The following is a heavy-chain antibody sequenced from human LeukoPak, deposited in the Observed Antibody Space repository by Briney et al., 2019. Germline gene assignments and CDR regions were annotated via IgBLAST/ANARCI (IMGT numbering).Heavy chain of an antibody. Sequence: GASVKVSCKASGYTFTGYYMHWVRQAPGQGLEWMGWINPNSGGTNYAQKFQGRVTMTRDTSISTAYMQLSRLRSDDKAVYYCARDLVGYYGSGSYPSDYWGQGTLVTVSS. CDR1: GYTFTGYY. D-gene: IGHD3-10*01. CDR3: ARDLVGYYGSGSYPSDY. V-gene: IGHV1-2*02. CDR2: INPNSGGT. J-gene: IGHJ4*02.